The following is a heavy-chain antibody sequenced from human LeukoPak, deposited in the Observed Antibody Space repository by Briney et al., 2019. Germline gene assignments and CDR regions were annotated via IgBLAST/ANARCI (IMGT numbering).Heavy chain of an antibody. CDR3: ARDADRDYYDSSGYYYFDY. Sequence: GGSLRLSCAASGFTFSSYWMSWVRQAPGKGLEWVANIKQDGSEKYYVDSVKGRFTISRDNAKNSLYLQMNSLRAEDAAVYYCARDADRDYYDSSGYYYFDYWGQGTLVTVSS. V-gene: IGHV3-7*01. D-gene: IGHD3-22*01. J-gene: IGHJ4*02. CDR2: IKQDGSEK. CDR1: GFTFSSYW.